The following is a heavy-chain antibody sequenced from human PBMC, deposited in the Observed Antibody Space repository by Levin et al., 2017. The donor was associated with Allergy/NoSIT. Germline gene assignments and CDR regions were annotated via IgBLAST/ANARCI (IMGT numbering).Heavy chain of an antibody. CDR3: ARAPLTCVDRGHWFDP. CDR2: IYTDGST. V-gene: IGHV4-61*02. CDR1: DDSIASGNYY. Sequence: SQTLSLTCTVSDDSIASGNYYWNWIRQPAGKGLEWIGRIYTDGSTNYNPSLKSRLSISVDASKDQFSLRLTSVTAADTAVYYCARAPLTCVDRGHWFDPWGQGALVTVSS. D-gene: IGHD3-9*01. J-gene: IGHJ5*02.